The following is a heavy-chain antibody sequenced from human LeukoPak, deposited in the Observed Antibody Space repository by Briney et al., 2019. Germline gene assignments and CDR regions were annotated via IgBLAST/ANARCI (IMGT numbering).Heavy chain of an antibody. CDR3: AKAPTVVADTRHFDY. CDR2: ISYYGTHK. V-gene: IGHV3-30*18. CDR1: GFTFSSYA. D-gene: IGHD2-15*01. J-gene: IGHJ4*02. Sequence: PGGSLRLSCVASGFTFSSYAMHWVRQAPGKGLEGVAVISYYGTHKYYVDSVKARFTTSRDNSKNTLSLHMTSLRPEDTAVYYCAKAPTVVADTRHFDYWGQGTLVTVSS.